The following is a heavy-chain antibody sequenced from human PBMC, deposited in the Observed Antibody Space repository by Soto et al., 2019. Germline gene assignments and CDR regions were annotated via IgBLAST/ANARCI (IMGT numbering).Heavy chain of an antibody. CDR2: ISYDGSNK. D-gene: IGHD2-2*01. Sequence: PGGSLRLSCAASGFTFSSYGMHWVRQAPGKGLEWVAVISYDGSNKYYADSVKGRFTISRDNSKNTLYLQMNSLRAEDTAVYYCAKDRRAWAAMPGLIDYWGQGTLVTVSS. J-gene: IGHJ4*02. CDR1: GFTFSSYG. CDR3: AKDRRAWAAMPGLIDY. V-gene: IGHV3-30*18.